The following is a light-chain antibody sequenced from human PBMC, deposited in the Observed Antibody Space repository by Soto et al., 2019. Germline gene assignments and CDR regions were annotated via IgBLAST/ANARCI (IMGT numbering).Light chain of an antibody. Sequence: DIQMTQSPSSLSASVGDRVAITCRASQSIGTYLNWYQHKPGEAPKVLIYAAYSLQSGVPSRFSGSGSGTDFTLTISRLQPEDFATYYCQQSYGSPWTLGQGTKVEIK. CDR1: QSIGTY. CDR3: QQSYGSPWT. V-gene: IGKV1-39*01. CDR2: AAY. J-gene: IGKJ1*01.